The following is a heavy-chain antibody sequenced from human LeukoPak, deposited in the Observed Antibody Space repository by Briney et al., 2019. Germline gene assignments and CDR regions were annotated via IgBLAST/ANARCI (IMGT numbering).Heavy chain of an antibody. CDR2: ISSSSTI. CDR3: ARERGQWLVRHYYGMDV. CDR1: GFTFSSYS. V-gene: IGHV3-48*04. D-gene: IGHD6-19*01. Sequence: GGSLRLSCAASGFTFSSYSMNWVRQAPGKGLEWVSYISSSSTIYYADSVKGRFTISRDNAKNSLYLQMNSLRAEDTAVYYCARERGQWLVRHYYGMDVWGQGTTVTVSS. J-gene: IGHJ6*02.